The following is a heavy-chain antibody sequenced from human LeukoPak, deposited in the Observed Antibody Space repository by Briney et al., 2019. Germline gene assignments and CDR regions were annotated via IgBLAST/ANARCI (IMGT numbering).Heavy chain of an antibody. CDR1: GFTFSDYY. Sequence: GGSLRLSCAASGFTFSDYYMSWIRQAPGKGLEWVSYISSSGSTIYYADSVKGRFTISRDNAKNSLYLQMNSLRSEDTAVYYCARARLVATINERLAHDAFDIWGQGTMVTVSS. D-gene: IGHD5-12*01. CDR2: ISSSGSTI. CDR3: ARARLVATINERLAHDAFDI. J-gene: IGHJ3*02. V-gene: IGHV3-11*01.